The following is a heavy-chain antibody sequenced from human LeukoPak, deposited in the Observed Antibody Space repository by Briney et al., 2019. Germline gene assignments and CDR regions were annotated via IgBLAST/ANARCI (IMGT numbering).Heavy chain of an antibody. CDR1: GGSISSGTYY. J-gene: IGHJ2*01. D-gene: IGHD6-19*01. CDR3: ARTHSSGWSGSYWYFDL. V-gene: IGHV4-61*02. CDR2: IYTSGST. Sequence: PSQTLSLTCTVSGGSISSGTYYWSWIRHPAGKGLEWIGRIYTSGSTNYNPSLKSRVTISVDTSKNQFSLKLSSVTAVDTAVYYGARTHSSGWSGSYWYFDLWGRGTLVTVSS.